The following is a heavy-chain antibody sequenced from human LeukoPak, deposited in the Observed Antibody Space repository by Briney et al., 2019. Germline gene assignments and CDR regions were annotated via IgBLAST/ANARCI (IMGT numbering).Heavy chain of an antibody. J-gene: IGHJ4*02. D-gene: IGHD6-19*01. CDR2: INPNSGGT. CDR1: GYTFTGYC. Sequence: ASVKVSCKASGYTFTGYCMHWVRQAPGQGLEWMGRINPNSGGTNYAQKFQGRVTMTRDTSISTAYMELSRLRSDDTAVYYCARVSSGWSDFDYWGQGTLVTVSS. V-gene: IGHV1-2*06. CDR3: ARVSSGWSDFDY.